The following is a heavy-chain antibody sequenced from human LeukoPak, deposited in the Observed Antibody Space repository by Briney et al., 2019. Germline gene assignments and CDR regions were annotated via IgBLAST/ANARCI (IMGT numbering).Heavy chain of an antibody. CDR2: IKEDGSEK. J-gene: IGHJ4*02. CDR3: ARDQNWGNPF. Sequence: GGSLRLSCAASGFTFGSYWMSWVRQAPGKGLEWVANIKEDGSEKYYVDSVKGRFTISRDNAKNSLYLQMNSLRAEDTAVYYCARDQNWGNPFWGQGTLVTVSS. CDR1: GFTFGSYW. D-gene: IGHD7-27*01. V-gene: IGHV3-7*01.